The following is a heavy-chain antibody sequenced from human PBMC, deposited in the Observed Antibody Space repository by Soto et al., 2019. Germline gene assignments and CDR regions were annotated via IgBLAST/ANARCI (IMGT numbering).Heavy chain of an antibody. D-gene: IGHD6-6*01. CDR2: IWYDGSNK. V-gene: IGHV3-33*01. J-gene: IGHJ4*02. Sequence: PGGSLRLSCAASGFTFSSYGMHWVRQAPGKGLEWVAVIWYDGSNKYYADSVKGRFTISRDNSKNTLYLQMNSLRAEDTAVYYCARDRAQAARPIAEAGYWGQGTLVTVSS. CDR3: ARDRAQAARPIAEAGY. CDR1: GFTFSSYG.